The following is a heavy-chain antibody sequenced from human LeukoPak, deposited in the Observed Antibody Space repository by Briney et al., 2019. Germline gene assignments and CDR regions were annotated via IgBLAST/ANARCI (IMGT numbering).Heavy chain of an antibody. Sequence: GGSLRLSCAASGFTFSSYAMSWVRQAPGKGLEWVGRIKSKTDGGTTDYAAPVKGRFTISRDDSKNTLYLQMNSLKTEDTAVYYCTTDIDYGDYIDYWGQGTLVTVSS. CDR3: TTDIDYGDYIDY. CDR1: GFTFSSYA. J-gene: IGHJ4*02. CDR2: IKSKTDGGTT. D-gene: IGHD4-17*01. V-gene: IGHV3-15*01.